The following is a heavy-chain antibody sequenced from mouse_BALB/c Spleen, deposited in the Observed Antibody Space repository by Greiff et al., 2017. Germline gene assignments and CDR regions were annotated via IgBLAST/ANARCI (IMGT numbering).Heavy chain of an antibody. Sequence: VQLQQPGAELVKPGASVKLSCKASGYTFTSYWMHWVKQRPGQGLEWIGEINPSNGRTNYNEKFKSKATLTVDKSSSTAYMQLSSLTSEDSAVYYCARSIYYYGSSYAMDYWGQGTSVTVSS. V-gene: IGHV1S81*02. D-gene: IGHD1-1*01. CDR3: ARSIYYYGSSYAMDY. J-gene: IGHJ4*01. CDR2: INPSNGRT. CDR1: GYTFTSYW.